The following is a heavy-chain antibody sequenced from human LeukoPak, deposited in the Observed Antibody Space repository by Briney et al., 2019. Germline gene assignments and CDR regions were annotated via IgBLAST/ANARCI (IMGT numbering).Heavy chain of an antibody. J-gene: IGHJ4*02. CDR1: GFTFDDYA. D-gene: IGHD6-19*01. CDR2: ISWNSGSI. CDR3: AKSPSGSGWYYFDY. V-gene: IGHV3-9*03. Sequence: QPGRSLRLSCAASGFTFDDYAMHWVRQAPGKGLEWVSGISWNSGSIGYADSVKGRFTISRDNANNSLYLQMNSLRAEDMALYYCAKSPSGSGWYYFDYWGQGTLVTVSS.